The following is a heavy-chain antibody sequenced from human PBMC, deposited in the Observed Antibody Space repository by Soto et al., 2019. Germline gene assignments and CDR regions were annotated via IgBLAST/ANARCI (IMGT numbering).Heavy chain of an antibody. D-gene: IGHD3-10*01. CDR2: IYSGGYT. J-gene: IGHJ4*02. Sequence: EVQLVESGGGLIQPGGSLRLSCAVSGFTVSNNYMSWVRQAPGKGLEGVSVIYSGGYTAYGDSVKGRFTISRDNSKNTPNLQIKSLGAADAAVFYWAAGGGGGGYWGQGTLVTVSS. CDR1: GFTVSNNY. CDR3: AAGGGGGGY. V-gene: IGHV3-53*01.